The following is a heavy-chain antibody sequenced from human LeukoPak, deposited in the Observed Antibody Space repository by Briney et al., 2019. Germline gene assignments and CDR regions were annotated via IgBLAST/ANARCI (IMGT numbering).Heavy chain of an antibody. J-gene: IGHJ4*02. V-gene: IGHV3-73*01. CDR1: GFSFSGSS. Sequence: GGSLRLSCAASGFSFSGSSMHWVRQASGKGLEWVGRIRSKANSYATAYAASVKGRFTISRDDSKNTAYLQMNSLKTEDTAVYYCTSTNCGRDCRVDYWGQGTLVTVSS. CDR2: IRSKANSYAT. D-gene: IGHD2-21*02. CDR3: TSTNCGRDCRVDY.